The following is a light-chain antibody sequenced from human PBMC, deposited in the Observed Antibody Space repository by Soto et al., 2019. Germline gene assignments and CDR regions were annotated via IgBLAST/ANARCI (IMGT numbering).Light chain of an antibody. CDR3: QHYNDYSRV. CDR2: RAS. J-gene: IGKJ1*01. V-gene: IGKV1-5*03. Sequence: DIQMTQSPSTLSASIGDRVTITCRASQSVDSWLAWYQQQPGKAPKLLIYRASTLQTGVPSRFSGTGSGTPFTLTISSLQPDDFATYYCQHYNDYSRVFGQGTKVEIK. CDR1: QSVDSW.